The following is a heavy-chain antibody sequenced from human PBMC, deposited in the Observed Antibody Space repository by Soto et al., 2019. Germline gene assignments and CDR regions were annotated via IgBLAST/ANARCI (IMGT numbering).Heavy chain of an antibody. CDR2: ISSSGSTI. CDR3: ARSDTGYYDSSGYYQPLFDY. Sequence: GGSLRLSCAASGFTFSSYEMNWVRQAPGKGLEWVSYISSSGSTIYYADSVKGRFTIPRDNAKNSLYLQMNSLRAEDTAVYYCARSDTGYYDSSGYYQPLFDYWGQGTLVTVSS. V-gene: IGHV3-48*03. J-gene: IGHJ4*02. D-gene: IGHD3-22*01. CDR1: GFTFSSYE.